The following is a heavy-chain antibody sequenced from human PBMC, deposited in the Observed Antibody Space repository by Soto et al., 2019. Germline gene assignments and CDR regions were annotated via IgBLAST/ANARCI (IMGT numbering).Heavy chain of an antibody. V-gene: IGHV1-18*01. D-gene: IGHD3-22*01. CDR2: ISAYNGNT. J-gene: IGHJ4*02. CDR3: ARSSYYYDSSGYYPLVY. CDR1: GYTFTSYG. Sequence: QVQLVQSGAEVRKPGASVKVSCKASGYTFTSYGISWVRQAPGQGLEWMGWISAYNGNTNYAQKLQGRVTMTTDTSTSTAYMELRSLRSDDTAVYYCARSSYYYDSSGYYPLVYWGQGTLVTVSS.